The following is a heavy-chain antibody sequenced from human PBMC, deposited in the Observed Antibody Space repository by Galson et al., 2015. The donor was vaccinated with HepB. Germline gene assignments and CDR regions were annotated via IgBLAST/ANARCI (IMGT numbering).Heavy chain of an antibody. Sequence: SLRLSCAASTFIFSTYSMNWVRQAPGKGLEWVSYISSGTTTIYYADSVKGRFTISRDNAKMSLYLQMNGLRAEDTAVYYCARDRHNWNYGYFDLWGRGTLVTVSS. CDR1: TFIFSTYS. D-gene: IGHD1-20*01. CDR2: ISSGTTTI. CDR3: ARDRHNWNYGYFDL. J-gene: IGHJ2*01. V-gene: IGHV3-48*04.